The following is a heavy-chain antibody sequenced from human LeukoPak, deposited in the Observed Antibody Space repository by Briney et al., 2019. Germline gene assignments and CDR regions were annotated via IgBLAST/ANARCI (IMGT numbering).Heavy chain of an antibody. V-gene: IGHV4-59*01. CDR3: ARGGVYYYYMDV. Sequence: SETLSLTCTVSGDSISTYYWSWIRQPPGKGLEWIGYIYYSGSANYNPSLKSRVTISVDTSKNQFSLKLSSVTAADTAVYYCARGGVYYYYMDVWGKGTTVTVSS. D-gene: IGHD2-8*01. CDR1: GDSISTYY. CDR2: IYYSGSA. J-gene: IGHJ6*03.